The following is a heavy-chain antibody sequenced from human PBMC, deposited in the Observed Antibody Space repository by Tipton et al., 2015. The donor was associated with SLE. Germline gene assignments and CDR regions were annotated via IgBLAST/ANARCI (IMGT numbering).Heavy chain of an antibody. V-gene: IGHV3-7*03. D-gene: IGHD5-18*01. CDR1: GFTFTTYW. J-gene: IGHJ4*02. CDR3: VRGSAYNIW. Sequence: SLRLSCAASGFTFTTYWMTWVRQAPGKGLEWVANIKQDGSERYYVDSVKGRFTILRDNAKSSLYLQMNSLRAEDTAVYYCVRGSAYNIWWGQGALVTVSS. CDR2: IKQDGSER.